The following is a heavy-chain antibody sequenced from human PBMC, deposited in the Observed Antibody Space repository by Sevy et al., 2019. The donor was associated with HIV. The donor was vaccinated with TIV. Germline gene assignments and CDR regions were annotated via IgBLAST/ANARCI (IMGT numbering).Heavy chain of an antibody. CDR1: GYTLTELS. Sequence: ASVKVSCKVSGYTLTELSMHWVRQAPGKGLEWMGGFDPEDGETIYAQKFQGRVTMTEDTSTDTAYMELSSLRSEDTAVYYCATSSGYPRGYYYYGMDVWGQCTTVTVSS. CDR3: ATSSGYPRGYYYYGMDV. D-gene: IGHD3-22*01. V-gene: IGHV1-24*01. J-gene: IGHJ6*02. CDR2: FDPEDGET.